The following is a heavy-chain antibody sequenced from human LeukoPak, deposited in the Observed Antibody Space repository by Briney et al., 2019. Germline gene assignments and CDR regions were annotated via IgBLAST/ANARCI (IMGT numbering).Heavy chain of an antibody. CDR1: GFTFTNYY. CDR2: IGPHSSAT. V-gene: IGHV1-2*02. J-gene: IGHJ4*02. D-gene: IGHD2/OR15-2a*01. CDR3: AREGNGLLSKDFDY. Sequence: ASVKVSCKSSGFTFTNYYIHWVRQAPGQGLEWMGYIGPHSSATSSPQEFQGRVTMTRDTSMSTAYMELTRLTSDDTAVYYCAREGNGLLSKDFDYWGQGTLVTVSS.